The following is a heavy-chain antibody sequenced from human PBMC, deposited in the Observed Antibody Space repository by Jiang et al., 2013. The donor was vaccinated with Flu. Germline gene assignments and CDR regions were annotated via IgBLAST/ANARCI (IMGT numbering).Heavy chain of an antibody. J-gene: IGHJ4*02. CDR3: ARAGMVVVHQSYFDY. V-gene: IGHV1-69*01. Sequence: GPEVKKPGSSVKVSCKASGGTFSSYAISWVRQAPGQGLEWMGGIIPIFGTANYAQKFQGRVTITADESTSTAYMELSSLRSEDTAVYYCARAGMVVVHQSYFDYWGQGTLVTVSS. D-gene: IGHD3-22*01. CDR2: IIPIFGTA. CDR1: GGTFSSYA.